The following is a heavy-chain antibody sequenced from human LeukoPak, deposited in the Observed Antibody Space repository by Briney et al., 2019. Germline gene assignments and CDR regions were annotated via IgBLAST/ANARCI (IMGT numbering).Heavy chain of an antibody. CDR3: ATRGGDSEVDY. J-gene: IGHJ4*02. Sequence: PGGSLRLSCAASGFTFSSYSMKWVRQAPGKGLEWVSYIGNSGGSIKYADSVKGRFTISRDNAKNSLYLQMNSLRAEDTAVYYCATRGGDSEVDYWGQGTLVTVSS. CDR2: IGNSGGSI. V-gene: IGHV3-48*04. CDR1: GFTFSSYS. D-gene: IGHD4-17*01.